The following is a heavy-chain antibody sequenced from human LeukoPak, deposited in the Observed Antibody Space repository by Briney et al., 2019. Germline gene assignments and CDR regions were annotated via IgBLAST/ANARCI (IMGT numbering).Heavy chain of an antibody. J-gene: IGHJ3*02. Sequence: GGSLRFSCAASGFTFSNYRMSWVRQTPGKGLEWVANIKKDGSEYSYVDSVKGRFTISRDNAKNSLYLQMNSLRAEDTAVYHCAREGGPDTAMVPESFDIWGQGTMVTVSS. CDR3: AREGGPDTAMVPESFDI. CDR2: IKKDGSEY. CDR1: GFTFSNYR. D-gene: IGHD5-18*01. V-gene: IGHV3-7*01.